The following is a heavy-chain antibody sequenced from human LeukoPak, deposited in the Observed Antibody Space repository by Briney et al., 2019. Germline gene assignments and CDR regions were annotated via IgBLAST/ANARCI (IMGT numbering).Heavy chain of an antibody. Sequence: SETLSLTCTVSGGSISSSSYYWGWIRQPPGKGLEWIGSIYYSGSTYYNPSLKSRVTISVDTSKNQFSLKLSSVTAADTAVYYCARGGPYVWGSYRYSNWFDPWGQGTLVTVSS. J-gene: IGHJ5*02. CDR2: IYYSGST. CDR1: GGSISSSSYY. CDR3: ARGGPYVWGSYRYSNWFDP. V-gene: IGHV4-39*01. D-gene: IGHD3-16*02.